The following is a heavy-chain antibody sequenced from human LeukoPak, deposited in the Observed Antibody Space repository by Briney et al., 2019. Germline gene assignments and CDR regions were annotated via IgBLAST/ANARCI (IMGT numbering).Heavy chain of an antibody. CDR1: GFTFSHYG. V-gene: IGHV3-23*01. J-gene: IGHJ4*02. Sequence: GGSLRLSCAASGFTFSHYGMSWVRQAPGKGLEWVSGISGSGGSTYYADSVKGRFTISRDNSKNTVYLQMNSLRAEDTAVYYCAKSEDFVVVPDARLDFWGQGTLVTVSS. CDR2: ISGSGGST. CDR3: AKSEDFVVVPDARLDF. D-gene: IGHD2-2*01.